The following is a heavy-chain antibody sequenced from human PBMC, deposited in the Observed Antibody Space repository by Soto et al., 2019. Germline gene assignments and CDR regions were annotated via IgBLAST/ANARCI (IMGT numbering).Heavy chain of an antibody. D-gene: IGHD6-19*01. CDR2: IYYSGST. V-gene: IGHV4-39*01. Sequence: SETLSLTCTVSGGSISSSSYYWGWIRQPPGKGLEWIGSIYYSGSTYYNPSLKSRVTISVDTSKNQFSLKLSSVTAADTAVFYFARHVGHYSSGWYDRGNTFYYWGQGTLVTVS. J-gene: IGHJ4*02. CDR1: GGSISSSSYY. CDR3: ARHVGHYSSGWYDRGNTFYY.